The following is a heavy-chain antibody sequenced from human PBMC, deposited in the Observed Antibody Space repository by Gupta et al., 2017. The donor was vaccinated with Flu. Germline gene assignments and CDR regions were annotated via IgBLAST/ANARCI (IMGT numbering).Heavy chain of an antibody. D-gene: IGHD1-7*01. V-gene: IGHV3-30*18. CDR2: LSYDGDKT. CDR1: RFAFGSYG. J-gene: IGHJ6*03. CDR3: AKTGTTGYFYMDV. Sequence: QGQLVESGGGMVQPVRPLRLSCAASRFAFGSYGMNWVRQAPRKRLGWVARLSYDGDKTSYVDSVKGRFTVSRDKSRDTLYLQMNSHTDDDTAVYYCAKTGTTGYFYMDVWGNGTTVIVSS.